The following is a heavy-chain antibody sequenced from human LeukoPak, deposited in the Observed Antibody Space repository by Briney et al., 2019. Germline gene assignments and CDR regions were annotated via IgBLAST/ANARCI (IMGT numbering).Heavy chain of an antibody. CDR2: ITHHGRT. Sequence: PSETLSLTCAVSGGPLSTYYWSWIRQPPGNGLEWIGEITHHGRTNHNPSLKSRVTISADTSNNQFSLKLSSVPAADSAVYYCAPIYGDYSDFDSWGQGTLVTVSS. CDR3: APIYGDYSDFDS. CDR1: GGPLSTYY. V-gene: IGHV4-34*01. D-gene: IGHD4-17*01. J-gene: IGHJ4*02.